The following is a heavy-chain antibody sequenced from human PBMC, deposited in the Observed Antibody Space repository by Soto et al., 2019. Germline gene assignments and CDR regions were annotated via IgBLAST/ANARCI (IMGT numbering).Heavy chain of an antibody. D-gene: IGHD2-21*02. J-gene: IGHJ4*02. V-gene: IGHV1-2*04. Sequence: QVQLVQSGAEVKKPGASVKVSCKASGYTFTGYYMHWVRQAPGQGLEWMGWINTNSGGTNYAQKFQGWVTMTRDTSISPAYMELSRLSSDDTAVYYCASDSDFPSLDYWGQGTLVTVSS. CDR3: ASDSDFPSLDY. CDR1: GYTFTGYY. CDR2: INTNSGGT.